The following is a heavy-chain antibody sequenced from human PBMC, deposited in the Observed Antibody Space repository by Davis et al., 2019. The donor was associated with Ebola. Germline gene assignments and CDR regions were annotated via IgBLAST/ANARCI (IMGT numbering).Heavy chain of an antibody. CDR1: GYTFISYG. D-gene: IGHD6-13*01. CDR3: ARLGAIAAAGRPYYYYYYGMDV. Sequence: ASVKVSCKASGYTFISYGISWVRQAPGQGLEWMGWISAYNGNTNYAQKLQGRVTMTTDTSTSTAYMELRSLRSDDTAVYYCARLGAIAAAGRPYYYYYYGMDVWGQGTTVTVSS. CDR2: ISAYNGNT. J-gene: IGHJ6*02. V-gene: IGHV1-18*01.